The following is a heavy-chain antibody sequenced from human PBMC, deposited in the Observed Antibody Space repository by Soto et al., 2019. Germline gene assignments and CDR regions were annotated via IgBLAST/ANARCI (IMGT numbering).Heavy chain of an antibody. CDR1: GDSVSSNSAA. D-gene: IGHD6-6*01. Sequence: SQTLSLTCAISGDSVSSNSAAWNWIRQSPSRGLEWLGRTYYRSKWYNDYAVSVKSRITINPDTSKNQFSLQLNSVTPEDTAVYYCARDPRSSIAARPRSYYYYGMAVWGQGTTVTVSS. V-gene: IGHV6-1*01. CDR3: ARDPRSSIAARPRSYYYYGMAV. J-gene: IGHJ6*02. CDR2: TYYRSKWYN.